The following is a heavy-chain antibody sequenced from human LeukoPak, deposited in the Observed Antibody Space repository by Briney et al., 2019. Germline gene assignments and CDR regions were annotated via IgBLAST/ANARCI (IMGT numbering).Heavy chain of an antibody. Sequence: SETLSLTCTVSGGSISSYYWSRIRQPPGKGLEWIGYIYYSGSTNYNPSLKSRVTISVDTSKNQFSLKLSSVTAADTAVYYCARDGPIFGDNWFDPWGQGTLVTVSS. CDR1: GGSISSYY. CDR2: IYYSGST. V-gene: IGHV4-59*01. CDR3: ARDGPIFGDNWFDP. J-gene: IGHJ5*02. D-gene: IGHD3-3*01.